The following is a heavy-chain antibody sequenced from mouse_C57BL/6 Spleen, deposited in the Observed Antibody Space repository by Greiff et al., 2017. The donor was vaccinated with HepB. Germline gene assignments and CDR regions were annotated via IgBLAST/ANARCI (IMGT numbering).Heavy chain of an antibody. CDR1: GYTFTDYY. Sequence: VQLQQSGPELVKPGASVKISCKASGYTFTDYYMNWVKQSHGKSLEWIGDINPNNGGTSYNQKFKGKATLTVDKSSSTAYMELRSLTSEDSAVYYCARYYSNYGYFDYWGQGTTLTVSS. V-gene: IGHV1-26*01. CDR2: INPNNGGT. CDR3: ARYYSNYGYFDY. D-gene: IGHD2-5*01. J-gene: IGHJ2*01.